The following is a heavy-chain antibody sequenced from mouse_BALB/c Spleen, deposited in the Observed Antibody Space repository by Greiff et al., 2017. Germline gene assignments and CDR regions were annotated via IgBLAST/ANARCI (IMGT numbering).Heavy chain of an antibody. V-gene: IGHV3-6*02. CDR3: AIVDVNYDWFAY. D-gene: IGHD2-1*01. CDR1: GYSITSGYY. CDR2: ISYDGSN. J-gene: IGHJ3*01. Sequence: EVKVEESGPGLVKPSQSLSLTCSVTGYSITSGYYWNWIRQFPGNKLEWMGYISYDGSNNYNPSLKNRISITRDTSKNQFFLKLNSVTTEDTATYYCAIVDVNYDWFAYWGQGTLVTVSA.